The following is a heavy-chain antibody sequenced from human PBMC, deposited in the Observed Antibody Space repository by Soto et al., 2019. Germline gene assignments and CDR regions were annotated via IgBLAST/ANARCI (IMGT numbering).Heavy chain of an antibody. V-gene: IGHV5-10-1*01. J-gene: IGHJ5*02. CDR2: IDPRDSYT. Sequence: GESLKISCKGFGYTFTTFWISWVRQMPGKGLEWMGRIDPRDSYTNYNPSFQGHVTISADKSINTAFLQWGNLKASDTAMYYCARPYCTSTTCDSWFDPWGQGTLVTVSS. CDR1: GYTFTTFW. CDR3: ARPYCTSTTCDSWFDP. D-gene: IGHD2-2*01.